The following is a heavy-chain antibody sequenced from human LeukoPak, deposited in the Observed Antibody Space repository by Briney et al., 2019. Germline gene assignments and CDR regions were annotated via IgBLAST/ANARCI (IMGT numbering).Heavy chain of an antibody. V-gene: IGHV4-59*01. Sequence: SETLSLTCTVSGGSISSCYWSWTRQPPGKGLEWIGYIYYSGGTNYNPSLKSRVTISVDTSKNQFSLKLSSVTAADTAVYYCARTTEGGYTYDYFYYYYMDVWGKGTTVTISS. J-gene: IGHJ6*03. CDR1: GGSISSCY. CDR3: ARTTEGGYTYDYFYYYYMDV. CDR2: IYYSGGT. D-gene: IGHD5-18*01.